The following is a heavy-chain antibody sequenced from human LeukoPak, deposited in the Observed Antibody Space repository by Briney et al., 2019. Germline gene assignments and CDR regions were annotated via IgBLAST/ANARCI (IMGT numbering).Heavy chain of an antibody. J-gene: IGHJ4*02. Sequence: GESLKISCKASGYSFTTYWIGWVRQMPGKGLEGMGIIYPADSDTRYSPSFQGQVTISADKAISTAYLRWSSLKASDTAMYYCARLRGSSSSGALLYWGQGTLVTVSS. V-gene: IGHV5-51*01. CDR3: ARLRGSSSSGALLY. CDR1: GYSFTTYW. D-gene: IGHD6-6*01. CDR2: IYPADSDT.